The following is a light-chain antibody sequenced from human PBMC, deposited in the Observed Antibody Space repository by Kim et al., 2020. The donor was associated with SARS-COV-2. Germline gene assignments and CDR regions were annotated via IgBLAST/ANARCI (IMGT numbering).Light chain of an antibody. CDR1: QGSSNS. Sequence: ASVGDRVNITCRASQGSSNSLAWFQQKPGKAPKVLIYDASTFQTGVPSRFSGSGSGTDFTLTISSLQPEDVATYYCQQYNGDPWTFGQGTRVDIK. CDR3: QQYNGDPWT. J-gene: IGKJ1*01. CDR2: DAS. V-gene: IGKV1-16*01.